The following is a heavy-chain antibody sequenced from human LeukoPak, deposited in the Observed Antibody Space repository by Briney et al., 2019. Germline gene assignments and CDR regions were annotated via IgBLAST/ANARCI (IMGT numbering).Heavy chain of an antibody. Sequence: PSETLSLTCTVSGVSISSPYRSWIRQPPGKGLEWIGYMFDNENTKDNPSLKSRITLSADTSKNQFSLRLSSVTAADTAVYYCATIKRGSIFGYFDFWGQGILVTVSS. V-gene: IGHV4-59*11. CDR1: GVSISSPY. CDR2: MFDNENT. D-gene: IGHD5-18*01. J-gene: IGHJ4*02. CDR3: ATIKRGSIFGYFDF.